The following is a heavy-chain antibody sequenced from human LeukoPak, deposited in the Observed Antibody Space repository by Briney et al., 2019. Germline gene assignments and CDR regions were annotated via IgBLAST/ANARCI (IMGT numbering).Heavy chain of an antibody. CDR2: ISGSGGST. CDR1: GFTFSSYA. D-gene: IGHD3-10*01. J-gene: IGHJ4*02. CDR3: AKVMTRTMVRGVPPSDY. Sequence: GGSLRLSCAASGFTFSSYAMSWVRQAPGKGPEWVSAISGSGGSTYYADSVKGRFTISRDNSKNTLYLQMNSLRAEDAAVYYCAKVMTRTMVRGVPPSDYWGQGTLVTVSS. V-gene: IGHV3-23*01.